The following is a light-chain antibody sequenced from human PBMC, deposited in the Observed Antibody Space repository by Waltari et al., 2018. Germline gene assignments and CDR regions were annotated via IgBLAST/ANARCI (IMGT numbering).Light chain of an antibody. V-gene: IGKV1-5*03. CDR2: KAS. CDR1: QSISSG. Sequence: DIQMTQSPSTLSASVGDRVTITCRASQSISSGLAWYQQKPGKAPKLLIYKASSLESGVPSRFSGSGSGTEFTLTISSLQPDDFATYYCQQYYSDLYTFGQGTKVEIK. J-gene: IGKJ2*01. CDR3: QQYYSDLYT.